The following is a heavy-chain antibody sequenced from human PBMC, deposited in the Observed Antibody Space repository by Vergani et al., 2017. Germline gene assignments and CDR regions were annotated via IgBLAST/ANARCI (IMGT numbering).Heavy chain of an antibody. CDR3: GMYYYGRLDV. D-gene: IGHD3-10*01. V-gene: IGHV1-69*04. CDR2: IIPILGIA. CDR1: GGTFSSYA. Sequence: QVQLVQSGAEVKKPGSSVKVSCKASGGTFSSYAISWVRQAPGQGLEWMGRIIPILGIANYAQKFQGRVTITADKSTSTAYMELSSLRSEDTAVYYCGMYYYGRLDVWGQGTTVTVSS. J-gene: IGHJ6*02.